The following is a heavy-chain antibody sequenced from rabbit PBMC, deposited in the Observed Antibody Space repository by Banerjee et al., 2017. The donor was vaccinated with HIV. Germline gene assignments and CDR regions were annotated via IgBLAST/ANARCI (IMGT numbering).Heavy chain of an antibody. D-gene: IGHD2-1*01. V-gene: IGHV1S43*01. CDR3: VRDISYDDYGDINL. CDR2: IYTSSANT. CDR1: GIDLSSYYY. Sequence: QSLEESGGDLVKPGASLTLTCTASGIDLSSYYYMCWVRQAPGKGLELIACIYTSSANTWYASWAKGRFTISSHNAQNTLYLQLNSLTAADTATYFCVRDISYDDYGDINLWGQGTLVTVS. J-gene: IGHJ4*01.